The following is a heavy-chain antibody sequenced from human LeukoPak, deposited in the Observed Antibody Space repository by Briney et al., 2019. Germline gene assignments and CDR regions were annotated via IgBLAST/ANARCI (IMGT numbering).Heavy chain of an antibody. D-gene: IGHD3-16*02. CDR3: AKDGAPGCRLGELSN. J-gene: IGHJ4*02. Sequence: GGSLGLSCAASGFTFSSYAMSWVRQAPGKGLEWVSAISGSGGSTYYADSVKGRFTISRDNSKNTLYLQMNSLRAGDTAVYYCAKDGAPGCRLGELSNWGQGTLVTVSS. CDR2: ISGSGGST. CDR1: GFTFSSYA. V-gene: IGHV3-23*01.